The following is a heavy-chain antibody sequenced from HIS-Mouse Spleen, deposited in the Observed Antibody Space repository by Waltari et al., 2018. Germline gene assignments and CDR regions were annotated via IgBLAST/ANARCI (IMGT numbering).Heavy chain of an antibody. J-gene: IGHJ3*02. D-gene: IGHD2-21*02. Sequence: QVQLVQSGAEVKKPGASVKVSCKASGYTFPSYDINWVRPATGQGLEWMGWMNPNSGNTGYAQKFQGRVTMTRNTSISTAYMELSSLRSEDTAVYYCARELTHIVVVTAHDAFDIWGQGTMVTVSS. CDR3: ARELTHIVVVTAHDAFDI. CDR2: MNPNSGNT. CDR1: GYTFPSYD. V-gene: IGHV1-8*01.